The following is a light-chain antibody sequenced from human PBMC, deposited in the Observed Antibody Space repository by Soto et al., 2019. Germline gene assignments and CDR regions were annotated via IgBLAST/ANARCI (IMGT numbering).Light chain of an antibody. V-gene: IGKV1-5*03. CDR1: QNIRSW. CDR3: QEYNGDSGLT. Sequence: DIQMTQSPSTVSASIGDRVTITCRASQNIRSWLAWYQQKPGKAPELLIYSASGLETGVASRFSGSGFGTEFTLTISSLHPDDFATYYCQEYNGDSGLTFGGGTKVEIK. CDR2: SAS. J-gene: IGKJ4*01.